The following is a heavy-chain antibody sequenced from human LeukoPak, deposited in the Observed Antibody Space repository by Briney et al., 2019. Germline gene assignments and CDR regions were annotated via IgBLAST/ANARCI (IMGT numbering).Heavy chain of an antibody. Sequence: PGGSLRLSCAAFGFIFSTYGMHWVRQAPGKGLEWVAFIRYDGTNEYYKDSVKGRFTISRDNSNNILYLQMSSLRVEDTAVYYCAKGDTSTWYNVDYWGQGILVTVSS. V-gene: IGHV3-30*02. CDR3: AKGDTSTWYNVDY. CDR1: GFIFSTYG. D-gene: IGHD6-13*01. J-gene: IGHJ4*02. CDR2: IRYDGTNE.